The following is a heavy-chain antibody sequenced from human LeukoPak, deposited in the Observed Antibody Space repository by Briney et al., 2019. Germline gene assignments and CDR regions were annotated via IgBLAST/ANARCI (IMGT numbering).Heavy chain of an antibody. D-gene: IGHD3-3*01. Sequence: SETLSLTCTVSGGSISSYYWSWIRQPPGKGLEWIGYIYYSGSTNYNPSLKSRVTISVDTSKNQFSLKLSSVTAADTAVYYCARGGRITIFGVVPDYWGQGTLVTVSS. CDR1: GGSISSYY. J-gene: IGHJ4*02. CDR2: IYYSGST. CDR3: ARGGRITIFGVVPDY. V-gene: IGHV4-59*01.